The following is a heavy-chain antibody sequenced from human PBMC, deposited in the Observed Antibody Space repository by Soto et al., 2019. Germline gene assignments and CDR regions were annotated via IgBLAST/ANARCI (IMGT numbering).Heavy chain of an antibody. J-gene: IGHJ4*02. V-gene: IGHV1-69*01. CDR1: GGSFNSYA. CDR3: AMEGYYDSSGYYYPDY. D-gene: IGHD3-22*01. Sequence: ASVKISCKASGGSFNSYAISWVRQAPGQGLEWMGGIIPIFGTANYAQKFQGRVTITADESTSTAYMELSSLRSEDTAVYYCAMEGYYDSSGYYYPDYWGQGTLVTVS. CDR2: IIPIFGTA.